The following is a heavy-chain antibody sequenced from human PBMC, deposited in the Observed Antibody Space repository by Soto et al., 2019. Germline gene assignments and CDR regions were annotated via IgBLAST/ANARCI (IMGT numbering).Heavy chain of an antibody. D-gene: IGHD5-12*01. CDR3: GAQGYVAKGYHSES. J-gene: IGHJ4*02. CDR2: IYYIGNT. V-gene: IGHV4-39*02. CDR1: GGSISTRSSY. Sequence: PSETLSLTCTVSGGSISTRSSYWGWIRQPRGTGLCCIVSIYYIGNTYYTPSLKWRVAICIDSSKPSFYLFLHSVSTADTAVYYWGAQGYVAKGYHSESWGQVTMSTAAS.